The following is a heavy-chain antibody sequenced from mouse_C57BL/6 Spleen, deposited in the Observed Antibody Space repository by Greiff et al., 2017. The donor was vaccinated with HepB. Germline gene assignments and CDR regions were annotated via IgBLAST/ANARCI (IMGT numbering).Heavy chain of an antibody. CDR3: ARGATSAMGY. V-gene: IGHV1-59*01. J-gene: IGHJ4*01. D-gene: IGHD3-1*01. CDR1: GYTFTSYW. CDR2: IDPSDSYT. Sequence: QVQLQQPGAELVRPGTSVKLSCKASGYTFTSYWMHWVKQRPGQGLEWIGVIDPSDSYTNYNQKFKGKATLTVDTSSSPAYLQLSSLTSEDSAVYYCARGATSAMGYWGQGTSVPVSS.